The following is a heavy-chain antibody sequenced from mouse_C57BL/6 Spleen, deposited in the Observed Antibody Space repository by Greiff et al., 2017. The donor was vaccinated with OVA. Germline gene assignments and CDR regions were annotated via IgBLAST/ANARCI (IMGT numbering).Heavy chain of an antibody. J-gene: IGHJ2*01. Sequence: DVMLVESGGGLVKPGGSLKLSCAASGFTFSDYGMHWVRQAPEKGLEWVAYISSGSSTIYYADTVKGRFTISRDNAKNTLFLQMTSLRSEDTAMYYCARPGGYGDYFDYWGQGTTLTVSS. CDR2: ISSGSSTI. D-gene: IGHD3-1*01. CDR3: ARPGGYGDYFDY. V-gene: IGHV5-17*01. CDR1: GFTFSDYG.